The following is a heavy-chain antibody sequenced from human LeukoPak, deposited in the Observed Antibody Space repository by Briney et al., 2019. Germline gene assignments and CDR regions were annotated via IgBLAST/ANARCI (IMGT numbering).Heavy chain of an antibody. Sequence: SETLSLTCAVYGGSFSGYYWSWIRQPPGKGLEWIGYIYYSGSTNYNPSLKSRVTISVDTSKNQFSLRLSSVTAADTAVYYCARTTGHIVVVTGGAFDIWGQGTMVTVSS. CDR2: IYYSGST. D-gene: IGHD2-21*02. CDR3: ARTTGHIVVVTGGAFDI. CDR1: GGSFSGYY. J-gene: IGHJ3*02. V-gene: IGHV4-59*01.